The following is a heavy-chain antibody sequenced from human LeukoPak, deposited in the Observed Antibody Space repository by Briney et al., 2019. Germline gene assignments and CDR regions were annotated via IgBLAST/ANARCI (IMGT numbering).Heavy chain of an antibody. J-gene: IGHJ4*02. D-gene: IGHD3-10*01. CDR3: ARDPHYYGSGSYIVPHFDY. CDR1: GFTFSSYA. CDR2: ISYDGSNK. V-gene: IGHV3-30*04. Sequence: GGSLRLSCAASGFTFSSYAMHWVRQAPGKGLEWVAVISYDGSNKYYADSVKGRFTISRDNSKNTLYLQMNSLRSDDTAVYYCARDPHYYGSGSYIVPHFDYWGQGTLVTVSS.